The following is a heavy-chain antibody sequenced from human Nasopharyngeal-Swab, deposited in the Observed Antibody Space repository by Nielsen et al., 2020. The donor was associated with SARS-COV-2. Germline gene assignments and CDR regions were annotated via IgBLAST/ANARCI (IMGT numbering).Heavy chain of an antibody. J-gene: IGHJ4*02. CDR1: GYFFHTYC. V-gene: IGHV5-51*01. CDR2: IFSDYSYT. Sequence: GESLKISCTASGYFFHTYCLGWVRQIPGKGLEWMEIIFSDYSYTRYSPSFQGQVTISADKSISPAYLQWSSLKASDTAMYYCARLDTTTRALDYWGQGTLVTVSS. CDR3: ARLDTTTRALDY. D-gene: IGHD5-12*01.